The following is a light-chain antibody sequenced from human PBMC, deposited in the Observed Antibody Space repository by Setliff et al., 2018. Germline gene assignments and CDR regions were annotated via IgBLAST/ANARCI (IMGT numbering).Light chain of an antibody. J-gene: IGLJ1*01. V-gene: IGLV2-14*01. CDR3: CSYGRGSIEV. Sequence: QSALTQPASVSGSPGQSITISCTGTTSDVGSFNYVSWYQQYPAKGPTLLIFDVNKRAAGVSNRFSGSKSGNTAFLSISGLQGDDEADYYCCSYGRGSIEVFGSGTKVTVL. CDR1: TSDVGSFNY. CDR2: DVN.